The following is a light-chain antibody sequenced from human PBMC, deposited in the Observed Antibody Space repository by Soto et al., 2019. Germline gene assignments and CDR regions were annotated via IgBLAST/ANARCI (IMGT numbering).Light chain of an antibody. Sequence: DIQMTQSPSSLSASVGDRVTITCRASQSISNYLNWYQQKPGKAPKLLICAASTLQSGVPSRFSGSGSGTDFTLTISSLQPEDFATYFCQQSYSSPQTFGQGIKVEIK. CDR3: QQSYSSPQT. CDR1: QSISNY. CDR2: AAS. J-gene: IGKJ1*01. V-gene: IGKV1-39*01.